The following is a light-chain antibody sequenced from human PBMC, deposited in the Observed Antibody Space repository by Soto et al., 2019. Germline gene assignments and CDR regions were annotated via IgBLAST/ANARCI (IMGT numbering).Light chain of an antibody. CDR1: QSVRSDY. Sequence: EIVLTQSPDTLSLSPGQRATLSCRASQSVRSDYFAWYQQKPGQAPRVIIFGVSTRATGVPDRFSGSGSGTDFTLTISRLEPEEFALYYCLRYGNSPLSFGGGTKVDIK. CDR2: GVS. J-gene: IGKJ4*01. V-gene: IGKV3-20*01. CDR3: LRYGNSPLS.